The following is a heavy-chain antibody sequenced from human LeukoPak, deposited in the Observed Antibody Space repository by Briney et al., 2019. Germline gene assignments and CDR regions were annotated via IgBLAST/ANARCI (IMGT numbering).Heavy chain of an antibody. CDR3: ARDAAIMVYAQDYYYMDV. CDR1: GFTFSSYS. CDR2: ISSSSSYI. D-gene: IGHD2-8*01. Sequence: PGGSLRLSCAASGFTFSSYSMNWVRQAPGKGLEWVSSISSSSSYIYYADSVKGRFTISRDNAKNSLYLQTNSLRAEDTAVYYCARDAAIMVYAQDYYYMDVWGKGTTVTVSS. V-gene: IGHV3-21*01. J-gene: IGHJ6*03.